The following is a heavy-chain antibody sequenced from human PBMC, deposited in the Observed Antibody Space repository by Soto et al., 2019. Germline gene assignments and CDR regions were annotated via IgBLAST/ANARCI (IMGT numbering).Heavy chain of an antibody. CDR2: VSYDGRNK. V-gene: IGHV3-30*18. D-gene: IGHD3-22*01. Sequence: GWSRRLSCAASVFTFSRSGMHWVRQPPGKAAEGVAIVSYDGRNKYYADSVKGRLTISRDDSKNTLYLQMNSLRAEETAVNFCAKDGEGLYYYVSSCPKSWLYPWAQGTLVTVSS. J-gene: IGHJ5*02. CDR1: VFTFSRSG. CDR3: AKDGEGLYYYVSSCPKSWLYP.